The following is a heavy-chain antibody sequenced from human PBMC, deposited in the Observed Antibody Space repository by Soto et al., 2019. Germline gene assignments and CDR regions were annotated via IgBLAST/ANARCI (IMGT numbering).Heavy chain of an antibody. CDR1: GFTFSSYS. CDR2: ISSSSSYI. CDR3: ARVRSSIAAHDAFDI. Sequence: EVQLVESGGGLVKPGGSLRLSCAASGFTFSSYSMNWVRQAPGKGLEWVSSISSSSSYIYYADSVKGRFTISRDNAKNSLYLQMNSLSAEDTAVYYCARVRSSIAAHDAFDIWGQGTMVTVSS. J-gene: IGHJ3*02. D-gene: IGHD6-6*01. V-gene: IGHV3-21*01.